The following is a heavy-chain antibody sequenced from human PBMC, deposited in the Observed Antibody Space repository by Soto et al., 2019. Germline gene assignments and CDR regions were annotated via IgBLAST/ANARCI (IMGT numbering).Heavy chain of an antibody. CDR3: ATASERIPGNYYYYSGMDV. CDR2: FDPEDGET. D-gene: IGHD6-25*01. CDR1: GYTLTELS. V-gene: IGHV1-24*01. Sequence: ASVKVSCKVSGYTLTELSMHWVRQAPGEGLEWMGGFDPEDGETIYAQKFQGRVTMTEDTSTDTAYMELSSLRSEDTAVYYCATASERIPGNYYYYSGMDVWGQGTTVTVSS. J-gene: IGHJ6*02.